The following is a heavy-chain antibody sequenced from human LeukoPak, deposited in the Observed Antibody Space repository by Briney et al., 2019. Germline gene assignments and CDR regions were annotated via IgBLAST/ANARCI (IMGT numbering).Heavy chain of an antibody. D-gene: IGHD3-22*01. CDR1: GIAFSSYG. V-gene: IGHV3-30*18. CDR2: ISYDGRNK. CDR3: VKDRSGFDGIGYLR. Sequence: GGSLRLSCTASGIAFSSYGMYWVRQAPGKGLEWVAVISYDGRNKYYADSVKGRFTISRDNSKNTLYLQMNSLRVEDTAVYYCVKDRSGFDGIGYLRWGQGTLVTVSS. J-gene: IGHJ4*02.